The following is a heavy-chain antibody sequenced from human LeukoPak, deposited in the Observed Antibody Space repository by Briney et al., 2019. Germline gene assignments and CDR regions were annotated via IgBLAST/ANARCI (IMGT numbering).Heavy chain of an antibody. D-gene: IGHD3-10*01. CDR2: ISGDGGST. V-gene: IGHV3-43*02. J-gene: IGHJ4*02. Sequence: PGGSLRLCCAASGFTFDDYAMHWVRQAPGKGLEWVSLISGDGGSTYYADSVKGRFTISRDNSENSLYLQMNSLRTEDTALYYCAKDMWRFGELDYDYWGQGTLVTVSS. CDR3: AKDMWRFGELDYDY. CDR1: GFTFDDYA.